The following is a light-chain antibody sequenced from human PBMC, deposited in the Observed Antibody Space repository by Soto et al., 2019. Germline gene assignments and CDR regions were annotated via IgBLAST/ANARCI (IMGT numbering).Light chain of an antibody. CDR2: AAS. CDR1: QSISSY. V-gene: IGKV1-39*01. Sequence: DIQMTQAPSSLSASVGDRVTITCRASQSISSYLNWYQQKPGTAPKLLIHAASSLQSGVPSRFSGSGSGTDFTLTISSLQPEDFATYYCQQSYSTPRTFGPGTKVDIK. J-gene: IGKJ3*01. CDR3: QQSYSTPRT.